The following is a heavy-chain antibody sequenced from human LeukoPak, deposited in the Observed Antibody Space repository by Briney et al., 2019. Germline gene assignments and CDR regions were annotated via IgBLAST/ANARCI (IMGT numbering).Heavy chain of an antibody. J-gene: IGHJ6*02. CDR1: GVSISGYY. CDR2: IYYGGST. D-gene: IGHD2-2*01. V-gene: IGHV4-59*01. CDR3: ARAVAALYCSSTSCPAYYYGMDV. Sequence: SESLSLTCTVSGVSISGYYWSWMRQPPGKGLEWIGYIYYGGSTNYNPSLKSRVTISVDTSKNQFSLKLSSVTAADTAVYYCARAVAALYCSSTSCPAYYYGMDVWGQGTTVTVSS.